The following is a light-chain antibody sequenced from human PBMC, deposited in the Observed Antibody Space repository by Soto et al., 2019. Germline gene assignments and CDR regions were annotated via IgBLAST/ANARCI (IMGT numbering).Light chain of an antibody. CDR1: QSVSSSF. CDR3: QQYDTSPYT. V-gene: IGKV3-20*01. J-gene: IGKJ2*01. CDR2: GAS. Sequence: EIGWTQSPGTLSLSPGERATLSCTASQSVSSSFLAWFQQRPGQAPRLLIYGASTRATGIPDRFSGSGSGTDFTLTISRLEPEDFAVYYCQQYDTSPYTFGQGTKLEIK.